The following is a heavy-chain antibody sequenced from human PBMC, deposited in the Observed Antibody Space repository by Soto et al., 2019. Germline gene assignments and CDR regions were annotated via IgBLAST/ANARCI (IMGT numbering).Heavy chain of an antibody. Sequence: EVQLVESGGGLVQPGGSLRLSCAASGFSLSNYWMHWVRQAPGKGLVWVSRINGDGSSTDYADSVKGRFTISRDNAENTLYLQMNSLRAEDTAVYYCAREVGAAADNWGQGTLVTVSS. CDR3: AREVGAAADN. CDR2: INGDGSST. D-gene: IGHD6-13*01. CDR1: GFSLSNYW. J-gene: IGHJ4*02. V-gene: IGHV3-74*01.